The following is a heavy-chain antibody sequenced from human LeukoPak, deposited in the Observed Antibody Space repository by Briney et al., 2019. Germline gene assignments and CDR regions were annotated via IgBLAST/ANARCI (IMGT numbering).Heavy chain of an antibody. D-gene: IGHD5-18*01. CDR1: GGSFSGYY. V-gene: IGHV4-34*01. CDR2: INHSGST. CDR3: ASRGYSFGLRYYCAMDV. J-gene: IGHJ6*02. Sequence: PSETLSLTCAVYGGSFSGYYWSWIRQPPGKGLEWIGEINHSGSTNYNPSLKSRVTISVDTSKNQFSLKLSFVTAADTAVYYCASRGYSFGLRYYCAMDVWGQGTTVTVSS.